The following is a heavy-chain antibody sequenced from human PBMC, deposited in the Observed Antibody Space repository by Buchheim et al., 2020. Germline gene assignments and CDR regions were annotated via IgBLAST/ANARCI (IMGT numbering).Heavy chain of an antibody. J-gene: IGHJ4*02. D-gene: IGHD3-9*01. Sequence: EVQLVESGGGLVGPGGSLTLSCATSGFTFHDHWMSWIRQAPGKGLEWIARVKSTSAGGTIDYVTSVKGRFVISSDDSKNKLYLQMNSLKNEDTAVYYCTTEPRYWGQGTL. CDR3: TTEPRY. CDR2: VKSTSAGGTI. V-gene: IGHV3-15*01. CDR1: GFTFHDHW.